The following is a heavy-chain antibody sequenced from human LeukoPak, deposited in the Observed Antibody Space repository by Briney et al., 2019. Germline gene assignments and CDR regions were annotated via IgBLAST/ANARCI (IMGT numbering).Heavy chain of an antibody. V-gene: IGHV3-23*01. Sequence: GGSLRLSCAASGFTFSSYAMSWVRQAPGKGLEWVSAISGSGGSTYYADSVKGRFTISRDNSKNTLYLQMNSLRAEDTAVYYCAKGDVSYSGSPIDYWGQGTLVTVSS. J-gene: IGHJ4*02. CDR2: ISGSGGST. CDR1: GFTFSSYA. D-gene: IGHD1-26*01. CDR3: AKGDVSYSGSPIDY.